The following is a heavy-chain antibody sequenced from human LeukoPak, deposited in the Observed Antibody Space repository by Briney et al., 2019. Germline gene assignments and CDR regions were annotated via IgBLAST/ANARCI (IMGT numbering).Heavy chain of an antibody. V-gene: IGHV4-39*07. D-gene: IGHD5-18*01. CDR2: IYYRGST. CDR1: GGSISSSSNY. CDR3: ARERTGWNIQLWFEGGNVFDY. Sequence: SETLSLTCTVSGGSISSSSNYWGWIRQPPGKGLEWIGSIYYRGSTYYNPSLKSRVTISVDTSKNQFSLKLSSVTAADTAVYYCARERTGWNIQLWFEGGNVFDYWDQGTLVTVSS. J-gene: IGHJ4*02.